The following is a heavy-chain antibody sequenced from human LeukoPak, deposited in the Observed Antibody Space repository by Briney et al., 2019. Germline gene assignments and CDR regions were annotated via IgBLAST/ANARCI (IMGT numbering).Heavy chain of an antibody. D-gene: IGHD3-10*01. CDR1: GFTFSSYG. V-gene: IGHV3-30*02. CDR3: AKHGSGGYNWFDP. CDR2: IRYDGSNK. J-gene: IGHJ5*02. Sequence: GGSLRLSCAASGFTFSSYGMHWVRQAPGKGLEWVAFIRYDGSNKHYADSVEGRFTISRDNSKNTLYLQMNSLRAEDTAVYYCAKHGSGGYNWFDPWGQGTLVTVSS.